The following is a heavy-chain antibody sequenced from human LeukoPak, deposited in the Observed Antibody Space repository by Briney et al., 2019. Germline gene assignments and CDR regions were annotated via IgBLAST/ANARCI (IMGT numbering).Heavy chain of an antibody. CDR2: IWPDGSKK. D-gene: IGHD6-25*01. V-gene: IGHV3-30*02. CDR3: AKISSSAESNFDY. J-gene: IGHJ4*02. Sequence: PGGSLRLSCAASGFTFSTYAMHWVRQAPCKGLEWVAFIWPDGSKKYYADSVKGRFAISRENSKNTVYLQMNDLRPEDTALYFCAKISSSAESNFDYWGQGTLLTVSS. CDR1: GFTFSTYA.